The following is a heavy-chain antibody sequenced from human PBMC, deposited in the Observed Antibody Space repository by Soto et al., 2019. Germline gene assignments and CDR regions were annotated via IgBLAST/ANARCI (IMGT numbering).Heavy chain of an antibody. CDR2: INAANGNT. D-gene: IGHD2-15*01. CDR1: GYIFSTYP. V-gene: IGHV1-3*01. CDR3: ARVSFETSGDADY. Sequence: QVHLVQSGAEVKKPGASVKVSCKASGYIFSTYPMHWVRQAPGQRLEWMGWINAANGNTKYSQNFQGRVTISRDTSASTAYLELSILRSEDTAVYFCARVSFETSGDADYWGQGTLVTVSS. J-gene: IGHJ4*02.